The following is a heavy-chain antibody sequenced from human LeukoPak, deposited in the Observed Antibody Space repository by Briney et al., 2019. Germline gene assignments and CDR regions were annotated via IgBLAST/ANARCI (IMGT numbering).Heavy chain of an antibody. CDR3: TRVSVADPNPDY. Sequence: PGGSLRLSCAASGFTVSSSYMSWVRQAPGKGLEWVSVIYSGGSTYYADSVKGRFTISRDNSKNMLYLQMNSLRTEDTAVYYCTRVSVADPNPDYWGQGILVTVS. CDR2: IYSGGST. D-gene: IGHD6-19*01. CDR1: GFTVSSSY. V-gene: IGHV3-53*01. J-gene: IGHJ4*02.